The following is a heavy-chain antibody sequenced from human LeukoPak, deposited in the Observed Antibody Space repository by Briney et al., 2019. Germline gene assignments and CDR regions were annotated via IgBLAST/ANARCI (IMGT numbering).Heavy chain of an antibody. V-gene: IGHV4-59*11. J-gene: IGHJ5*02. CDR3: ARDQRPHSKYWFDP. Sequence: SETLSLTCTVSGGSISSHYWSWIRQPPGKGLEWIGYIYYSGSTNYNPPLKSRVTISVDTSKNQFSLKLSSETAADTAVYYCARDQRPHSKYWFDPWGQGTLVTVSS. D-gene: IGHD4-11*01. CDR1: GGSISSHY. CDR2: IYYSGST.